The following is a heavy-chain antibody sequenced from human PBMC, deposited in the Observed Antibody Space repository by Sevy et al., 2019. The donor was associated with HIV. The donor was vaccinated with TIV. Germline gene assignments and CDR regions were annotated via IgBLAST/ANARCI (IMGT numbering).Heavy chain of an antibody. Sequence: GGSLRLSCAASGFTFSSYAMSWVRQAPGKGLEWVSAMSVGGGRTYYADSVKGRFTISRDNSKNTLYLQMNSLRAEDTAVYYCAKDLGYCSNGVCYNSAFDIWGQGTMVTVSS. CDR2: MSVGGGRT. D-gene: IGHD2-8*01. J-gene: IGHJ3*02. CDR3: AKDLGYCSNGVCYNSAFDI. V-gene: IGHV3-23*01. CDR1: GFTFSSYA.